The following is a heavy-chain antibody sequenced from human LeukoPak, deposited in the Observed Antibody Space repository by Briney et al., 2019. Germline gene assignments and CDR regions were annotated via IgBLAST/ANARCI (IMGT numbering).Heavy chain of an antibody. Sequence: GGSLRLSCAASEFSVGSNYMTWVRQAPGKGLEWVSLIYSGGSTYYADSVKGRFTISRDNSKNTLYLQMNSLRAEDTAVYYCARDEGFLEWLSTFDYWGQGTLVTVSS. J-gene: IGHJ4*02. V-gene: IGHV3-66*01. CDR1: EFSVGSNY. CDR3: ARDEGFLEWLSTFDY. CDR2: IYSGGST. D-gene: IGHD3-3*01.